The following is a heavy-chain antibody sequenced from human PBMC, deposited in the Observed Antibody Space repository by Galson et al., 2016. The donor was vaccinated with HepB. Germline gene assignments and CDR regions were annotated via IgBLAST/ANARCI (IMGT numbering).Heavy chain of an antibody. V-gene: IGHV3-48*03. CDR3: ASAPGAFYYYYAMDV. J-gene: IGHJ6*02. CDR1: GSTFSSYE. Sequence: SLRLSCAASGSTFSSYEMNWVRQAPGKGLEWLSYISSGGGTIYYAGSVKGRFTISRDNAKNSLYLQMSSLRADDTAVYYCASAPGAFYYYYAMDVWVQGTTVTVSS. CDR2: ISSGGGTI.